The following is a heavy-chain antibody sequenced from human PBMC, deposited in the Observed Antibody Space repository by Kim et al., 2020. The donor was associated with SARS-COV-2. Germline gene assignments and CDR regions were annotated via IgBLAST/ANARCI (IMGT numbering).Heavy chain of an antibody. Sequence: GESLKISCEGFGGVSRYTFTTYWIAWVRQMPGKGLEWMGIIYPGDSDTRYSPSFQGQVTISADKANRTAYLQWTSLKASDTAMYYCARQGGVGAFDIWGQGTLVTVSS. CDR3: ARQGGVGAFDI. D-gene: IGHD3-16*01. CDR2: IYPGDSDT. V-gene: IGHV5-51*01. J-gene: IGHJ3*02. CDR1: RYTFTTYW.